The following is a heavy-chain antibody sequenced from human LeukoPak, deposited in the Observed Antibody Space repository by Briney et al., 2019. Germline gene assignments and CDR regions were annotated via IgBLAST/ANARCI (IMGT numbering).Heavy chain of an antibody. V-gene: IGHV1-18*01. J-gene: IGHJ4*02. CDR2: ISAYNGNT. Sequence: ASVKVSCKDSGYTFTSYGISWVRQAPGQGLEWMGWISAYNGNTNYAQKLQGRVTMTIDTSTSTAYMELRSVRSDDTGVYYCAAYYYGSGSPGAFDYWGQGTLVTVSS. CDR3: AAYYYGSGSPGAFDY. D-gene: IGHD3-10*01. CDR1: GYTFTSYG.